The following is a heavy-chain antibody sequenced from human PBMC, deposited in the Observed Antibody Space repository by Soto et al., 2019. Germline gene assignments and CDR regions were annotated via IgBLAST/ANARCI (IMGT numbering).Heavy chain of an antibody. V-gene: IGHV4-34*01. CDR3: VSTRPSGSAFRYYYYYLAV. J-gene: IGHJ6*03. CDR1: GGSFSGYY. CDR2: INHSGST. D-gene: IGHD7-27*01. Sequence: QVQLQQWGAGLLKPSETLSLTCAVYGGSFSGYYWSWIRQPPGKGLEWIGEINHSGSTNYNPSLKIRVTVSIGASENPDSLRRSYVSAAVTAAYCCVSTRPSGSAFRYYYYYLAVWGKGTTVAVSS.